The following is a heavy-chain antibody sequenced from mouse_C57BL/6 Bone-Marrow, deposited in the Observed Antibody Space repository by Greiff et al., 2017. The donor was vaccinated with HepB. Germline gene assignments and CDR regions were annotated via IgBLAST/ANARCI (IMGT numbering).Heavy chain of an antibody. CDR2: ILPGSGST. Sequence: VQLQQSGAELMKPGASVKLSCKATGYTFTGYWIEWVKQRPGHGLEWIGEILPGSGSTNYNEKFKGKATFTADTSSNTAYMQRSSLTTEDSAIYYCASPYGSSYWFAYWGQGTLVTVSA. V-gene: IGHV1-9*01. D-gene: IGHD1-1*01. CDR1: GYTFTGYW. J-gene: IGHJ3*01. CDR3: ASPYGSSYWFAY.